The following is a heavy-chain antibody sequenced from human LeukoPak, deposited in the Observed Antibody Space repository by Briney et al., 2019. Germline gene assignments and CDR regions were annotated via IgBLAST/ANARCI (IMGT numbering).Heavy chain of an antibody. CDR2: ISSSSSTI. CDR1: GFTFSTYS. D-gene: IGHD3-22*01. Sequence: PGGSLRLSCAASGFTFSTYSMNWVRQAPGKGLEWVSYISSSSSTIYYADSLKGRFTISRDNAKNSLYLQMNSLRAEDTAVYYCARLHLSKWLLTYEDGDYWGPGTLVTVSS. J-gene: IGHJ4*02. V-gene: IGHV3-48*01. CDR3: ARLHLSKWLLTYEDGDY.